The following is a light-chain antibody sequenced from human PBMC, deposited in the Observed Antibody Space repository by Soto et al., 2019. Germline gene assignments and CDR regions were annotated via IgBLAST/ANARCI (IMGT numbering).Light chain of an antibody. V-gene: IGKV1-13*02. CDR1: QVISNA. Sequence: AIQMTKSPSSLSASVGGRVSISCWASQVISNAWAWYQQKPGKSSKLLIYDAASLDSGVPSRFSGSGSGTDFTLTISSLPPDDFATYYFQLYKSYWTFGQGTKVDI. CDR3: QLYKSYWT. J-gene: IGKJ1*01. CDR2: DAA.